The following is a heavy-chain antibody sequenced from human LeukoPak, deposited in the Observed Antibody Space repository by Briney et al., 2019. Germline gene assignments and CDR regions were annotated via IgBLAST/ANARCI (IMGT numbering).Heavy chain of an antibody. CDR1: GDSISSYY. CDR3: ARGRVWFGEG. D-gene: IGHD3-10*01. V-gene: IGHV4-59*01. Sequence: PSETLSLTCTVSGDSISSYYWSWIRQPPGKGLEWIGYIYYSGSTNYNPSLKSRVTISIDTSKNQFSLKLSSVTAADTAVYYCARGRVWFGEGWGQGTLVTVSS. CDR2: IYYSGST. J-gene: IGHJ4*02.